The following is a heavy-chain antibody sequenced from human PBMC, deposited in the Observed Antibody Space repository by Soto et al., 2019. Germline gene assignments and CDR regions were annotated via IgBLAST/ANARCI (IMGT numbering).Heavy chain of an antibody. Sequence: ESGGGVVQPGRSLRLSCAASRFTFSNYGIHWDRQAPGKGLEWVDNISYDGNEKFYAAPLKGRFTISRDNSKNTLYLQMNGLIVEDTAVYYCASGEGRNYNDPRFHCWGQGTLVTFSS. V-gene: IGHV3-30*03. CDR2: ISYDGNEK. D-gene: IGHD3-10*01. CDR3: ASGEGRNYNDPRFHC. CDR1: RFTFSNYG. J-gene: IGHJ4*02.